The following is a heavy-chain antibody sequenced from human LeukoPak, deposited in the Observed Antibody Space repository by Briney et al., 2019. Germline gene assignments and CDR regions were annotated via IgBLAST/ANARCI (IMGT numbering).Heavy chain of an antibody. V-gene: IGHV3-23*01. CDR1: GFTFSSYA. J-gene: IGHJ4*02. CDR3: ANHEPYYYDSSGYPSDY. D-gene: IGHD3-22*01. CDR2: ISGSGGST. Sequence: GGSLRLSCAASGFTFSSYAMSWVRQAPGKGLEWVSAISGSGGSTYYADSVKGRFTISRDNSKNTLYLQMNSLRAEDTAVYYCANHEPYYYDSSGYPSDYWGQGTLVTVSS.